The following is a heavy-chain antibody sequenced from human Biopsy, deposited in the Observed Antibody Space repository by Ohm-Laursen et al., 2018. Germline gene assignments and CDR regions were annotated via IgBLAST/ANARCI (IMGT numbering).Heavy chain of an antibody. CDR3: ARATNSTGWPYYYFYGMDV. CDR2: IYYSGST. J-gene: IGHJ6*02. CDR1: GGSISSNY. Sequence: TLSLTCTVSGGSISSNYWSWIRQTPGKGLEWIGYIYYSGSTNYNPSLKSRVTISVDTSKNQFSLRLNSVTAADTAVYYCARATNSTGWPYYYFYGMDVWGQGTTVTVSS. D-gene: IGHD2/OR15-2a*01. V-gene: IGHV4-59*01.